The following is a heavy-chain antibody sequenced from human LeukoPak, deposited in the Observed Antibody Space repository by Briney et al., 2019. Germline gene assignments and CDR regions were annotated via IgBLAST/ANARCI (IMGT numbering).Heavy chain of an antibody. D-gene: IGHD2-8*01. CDR3: ARKVDQVMDDAFDV. J-gene: IGHJ3*01. CDR2: ISYTGET. CDR1: GGSISSSSFY. Sequence: SETLSLTCTVSGGSISSSSFYWGWFRQPPGKGLEWIGVISYTGETFYNPSLKSRVTISIDTSKHQFSLNLWSVTAADTAVYYCARKVDQVMDDAFDVWGQGTLVTVSS. V-gene: IGHV4-39*07.